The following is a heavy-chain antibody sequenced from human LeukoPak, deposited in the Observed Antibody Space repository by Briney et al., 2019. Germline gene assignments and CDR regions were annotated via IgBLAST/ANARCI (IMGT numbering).Heavy chain of an antibody. CDR2: ISSSSSYI. CDR1: GFTFSSYW. J-gene: IGHJ4*02. D-gene: IGHD2-8*02. Sequence: GGSLRLSCAASGFTFSSYWMHWVRQAPGKGLEWVSSISSSSSYIYYADSVRGRFTISRDNSKSTLSLQMNSLRAEDTAIYYCATYRQVLLPFESWGQGTLVTVSS. V-gene: IGHV3-21*04. CDR3: ATYRQVLLPFES.